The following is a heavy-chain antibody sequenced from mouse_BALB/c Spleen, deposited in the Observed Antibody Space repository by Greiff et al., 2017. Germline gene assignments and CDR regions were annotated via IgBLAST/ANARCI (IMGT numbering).Heavy chain of an antibody. J-gene: IGHJ3*01. CDR3: AREDDYGAWFAY. CDR1: GFTFSSYA. CDR2: ISSGGST. D-gene: IGHD2-4*01. V-gene: IGHV5-6-5*01. Sequence: EVKLVESGGGLVKPGGSLKLSCAASGFTFSSYAMSWVRQTPEKRLEWVASISSGGSTYYPDSVKGRFTISRDNARNILYLQMSSLRSEDTAMYCCAREDDYGAWFAYWGQGTLVTVSA.